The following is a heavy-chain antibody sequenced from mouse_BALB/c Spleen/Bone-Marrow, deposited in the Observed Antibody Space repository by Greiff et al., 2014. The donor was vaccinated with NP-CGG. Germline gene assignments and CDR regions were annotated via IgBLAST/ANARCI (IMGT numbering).Heavy chain of an antibody. CDR3: ARDRGVQGYAMDY. CDR1: GFTFSDYY. D-gene: IGHD2-14*01. V-gene: IGHV5-4*02. J-gene: IGHJ4*01. Sequence: EVKLEESGGGLVKPGGSLKLSCAASGFTFSDYYMYWVRQTPEKRLEWVATISDGGSYTYYPDSVKGRFTISRDSAKNNLYLQMSSLKSEDTAMYYCARDRGVQGYAMDYWGQGTSVTVSS. CDR2: ISDGGSYT.